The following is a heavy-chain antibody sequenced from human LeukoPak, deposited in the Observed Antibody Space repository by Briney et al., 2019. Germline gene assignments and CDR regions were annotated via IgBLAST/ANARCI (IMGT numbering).Heavy chain of an antibody. D-gene: IGHD3/OR15-3a*01. CDR3: ARVFRIGLVIILGRHDAFDI. J-gene: IGHJ3*02. Sequence: GGSLRLSCAASGFTFSSYEMNWVRQAPGKGLEWVANIKQDGSEKYYVDSVKGRFTISRDNAKNSLYLQMNSLRAEDTAVYYCARVFRIGLVIILGRHDAFDIWGQGTMVTVSS. CDR1: GFTFSSYE. V-gene: IGHV3-7*01. CDR2: IKQDGSEK.